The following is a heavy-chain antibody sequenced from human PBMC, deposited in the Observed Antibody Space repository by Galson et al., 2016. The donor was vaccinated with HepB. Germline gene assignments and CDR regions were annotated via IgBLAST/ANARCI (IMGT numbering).Heavy chain of an antibody. CDR3: ARESYYGGNSLDQYYSDY. CDR2: ITSSSSTI. J-gene: IGHJ4*02. V-gene: IGHV3-48*02. CDR1: GFTFGSYG. D-gene: IGHD4-23*01. Sequence: SLRLSCAASGFTFGSYGMHWVRQAPGKGLEWVSYITSSSSTIYYADSVKGRFTISRDNAKNSLYLQMNSLRDEDTAVYYCARESYYGGNSLDQYYSDYWGQGTLVTVSS.